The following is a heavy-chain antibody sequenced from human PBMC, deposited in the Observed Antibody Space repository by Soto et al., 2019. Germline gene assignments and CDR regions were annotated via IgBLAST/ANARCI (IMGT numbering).Heavy chain of an antibody. V-gene: IGHV3-23*03. CDR3: AKAAIWGGGRYYYYYMDV. J-gene: IGHJ6*03. CDR1: GFIFSGYG. D-gene: IGHD2-15*01. CDR2: INAGGSTT. Sequence: EVQLLESGGGLVQPGGSLRLSCAASGFIFSGYGMTWVRQAPGKGLEWVSIINAGGSTTHYADSVKGRFTMSRDDSKNTLYLQMNSLRGDDTAVYYCAKAAIWGGGRYYYYYMDVWGKGTTVTVSS.